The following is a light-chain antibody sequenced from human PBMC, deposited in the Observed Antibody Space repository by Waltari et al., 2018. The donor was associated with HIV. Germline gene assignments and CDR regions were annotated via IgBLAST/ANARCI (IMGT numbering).Light chain of an antibody. J-gene: IGKJ2*01. CDR2: GAS. CDR1: QSVSNN. CDR3: QQYNNWHT. Sequence: ETVMPQSPATLSVSPGARATLSCRASQSVSNNLAWYQQKPGQAPRLLIYGASTRAAGIPARVSGSGSGTEFTLTITSLQSEDSALYYCQQYNNWHTFGQGTKLEIK. V-gene: IGKV3-15*01.